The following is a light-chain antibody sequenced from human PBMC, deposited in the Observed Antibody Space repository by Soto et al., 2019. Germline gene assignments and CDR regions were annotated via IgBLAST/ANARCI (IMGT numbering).Light chain of an antibody. CDR2: GAS. V-gene: IGKV3-20*01. CDR3: QQYGNSPAMYT. Sequence: EIVLTRSPGTLSLSTVERATLSCRASQSVRAGYLAWDQQKPGQAHRLLIYGASSRAIGIPDRFSGSGAATDFSLTISRLAPEDFPMYYYQQYGNSPAMYTFGQANKLEI. CDR1: QSVRAGY. J-gene: IGKJ2*01.